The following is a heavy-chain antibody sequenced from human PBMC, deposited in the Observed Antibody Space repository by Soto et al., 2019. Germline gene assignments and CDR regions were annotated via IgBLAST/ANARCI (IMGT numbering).Heavy chain of an antibody. CDR1: GFTFSNYA. V-gene: IGHV3-23*01. J-gene: IGHJ4*02. CDR3: AKDLSGGWIKSPFDY. Sequence: PGGSLRLSCSGSGFTFSNYAMSWVRQAPGKGLEWVSVISGSGGITDYADSVKGRFTISRDNSKNTLILQMTSLRAEDTAIYYCAKDLSGGWIKSPFDYWGQGTLVTVSS. D-gene: IGHD6-19*01. CDR2: ISGSGGIT.